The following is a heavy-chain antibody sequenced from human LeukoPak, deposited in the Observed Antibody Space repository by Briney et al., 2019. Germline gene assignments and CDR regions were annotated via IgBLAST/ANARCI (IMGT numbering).Heavy chain of an antibody. CDR3: AREGSIVARTDY. V-gene: IGHV3-30-3*01. CDR2: ISFDGNQE. D-gene: IGHD3-16*02. J-gene: IGHJ4*02. CDR1: GFTFDNYA. Sequence: PGGSLRLSCEASGFTFDNYAMHWVRQAPGRRLEWVAVISFDGNQEYYPDSVKGRFTISRDNSKNTLYLQMNGLKTEDTAVYYCAREGSIVARTDYWGQEALVIVSS.